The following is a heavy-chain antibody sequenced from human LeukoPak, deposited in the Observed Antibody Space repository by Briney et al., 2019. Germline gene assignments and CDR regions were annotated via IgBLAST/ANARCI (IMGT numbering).Heavy chain of an antibody. CDR3: AKEGRSLQTY. D-gene: IGHD5-24*01. CDR1: GFTFSDYW. CDR2: IKQDGNEK. Sequence: GGSLRLSCAASGFTFSDYWMSWVRQSPARGLEWVANIKQDGNEKYYVDSVKGRFTISRDNAKNSLYLQMNSLRVEDTAVYYCAKEGRSLQTYWGQGTLVTVSS. V-gene: IGHV3-7*03. J-gene: IGHJ4*02.